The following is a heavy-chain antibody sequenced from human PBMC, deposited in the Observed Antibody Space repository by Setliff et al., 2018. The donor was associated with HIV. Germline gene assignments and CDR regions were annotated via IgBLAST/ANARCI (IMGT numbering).Heavy chain of an antibody. D-gene: IGHD6-13*01. CDR2: VYYSGST. V-gene: IGHV4-39*07. CDR1: GGSIEFSSYY. CDR3: AREGGTGRSSWYGAYWYDP. Sequence: SETLSLTCSVSGGSIEFSSYYWGWIRQPPGKGLEWIGSVYYSGSTYYNRSLKSRVTISLDTSKNQFSLRLTSVTAADTAVYYCAREGGTGRSSWYGAYWYDPWGQGTLVTVSS. J-gene: IGHJ5*02.